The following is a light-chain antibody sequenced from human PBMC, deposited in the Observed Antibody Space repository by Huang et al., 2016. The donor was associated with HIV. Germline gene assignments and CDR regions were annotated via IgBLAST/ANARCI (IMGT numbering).Light chain of an antibody. CDR2: GAS. V-gene: IGKV3-20*01. CDR3: QQYGDPFT. Sequence: EVVLTQSPGTLSLSPGERATLSCRASQIVGSRYLAWYQQKPGQAPRLLIYGASSRASGIPDRFSGSGSGTDFTLTISRLEPEDFAMYYCQQYGDPFTFGGGTEVEI. CDR1: QIVGSRY. J-gene: IGKJ4*01.